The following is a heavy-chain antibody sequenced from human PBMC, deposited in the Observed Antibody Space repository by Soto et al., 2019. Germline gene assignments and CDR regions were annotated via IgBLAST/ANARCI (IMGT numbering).Heavy chain of an antibody. Sequence: EVQLVESGGGLVQPGGSLRLSCAASGFTFSSYWLHWVLQAPGEGLVWVSRINSDGSSTRYADSVKGRFTISRDNAKNTLYLQMNKLRAEDTALYYCATSISVGGGGWGQGTLVTVSS. CDR1: GFTFSSYW. CDR2: INSDGSST. D-gene: IGHD3-16*01. CDR3: ATSISVGGGG. J-gene: IGHJ4*02. V-gene: IGHV3-74*01.